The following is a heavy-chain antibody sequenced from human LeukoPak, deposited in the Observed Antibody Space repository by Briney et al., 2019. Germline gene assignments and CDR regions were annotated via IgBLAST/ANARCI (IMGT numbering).Heavy chain of an antibody. D-gene: IGHD6-13*01. J-gene: IGHJ2*01. CDR1: GDSFRSYY. CDR2: IYYSGNT. CDR3: ARVGAAAGFDL. Sequence: SETLSLTCTVSGDSFRSYYWSWIRQPPGKGLEWIGYIYYSGNTNYNPSLKSRLTISVDTSNNQFSLKLSSVTAADTAVYYCARVGAAAGFDLWGRGTLVTVSS. V-gene: IGHV4-59*01.